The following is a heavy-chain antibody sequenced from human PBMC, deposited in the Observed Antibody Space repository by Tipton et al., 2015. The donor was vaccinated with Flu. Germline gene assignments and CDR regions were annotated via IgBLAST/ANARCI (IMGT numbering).Heavy chain of an antibody. J-gene: IGHJ4*02. Sequence: LRLSCTVSGGSISSYYWSWIRQPAGKGLEWIGRIYTSGSTNYSPSLKSRVTMSVDTSKNQFSLKLSSVTAADTAVYYCARDLPHRYSGSYSWPLLWGQGTLVTVSS. CDR2: IYTSGST. V-gene: IGHV4-4*07. CDR1: GGSISSYY. D-gene: IGHD1-26*01. CDR3: ARDLPHRYSGSYSWPLL.